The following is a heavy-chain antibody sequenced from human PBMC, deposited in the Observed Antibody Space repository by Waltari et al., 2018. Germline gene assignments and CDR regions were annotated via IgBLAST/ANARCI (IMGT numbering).Heavy chain of an antibody. CDR2: IKSKPDGGTT. CDR3: AKDPSAAGPQYYFDY. J-gene: IGHJ4*02. D-gene: IGHD6-13*01. V-gene: IGHV3-15*05. CDR1: GFTFSNAW. Sequence: EVQLVESGGGLVKPGGSLRLSCAASGFTFSNAWMSWVRQAPGKGLEWVGRIKSKPDGGTTDYAAPVKGRFTISRDDSKNTLYLQMNSLRAEDTALYYCAKDPSAAGPQYYFDYWGQGTLVTVSS.